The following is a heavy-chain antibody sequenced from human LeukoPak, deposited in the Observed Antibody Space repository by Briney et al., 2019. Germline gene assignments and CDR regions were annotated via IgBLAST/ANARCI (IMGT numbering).Heavy chain of an antibody. V-gene: IGHV3-33*01. Sequence: PGGSLRLSCAASGFTFSSYGMHWVRQAPGKGLEWVAVIWYDGSNKYYADSVKGRFTISRDNSKNTLYLQMNSLRAEDTAVYYCARHTRPTEYYDFWWYMDVWGKGTPVTVSS. CDR3: ARHTRPTEYYDFWWYMDV. CDR2: IWYDGSNK. D-gene: IGHD3-3*01. J-gene: IGHJ6*03. CDR1: GFTFSSYG.